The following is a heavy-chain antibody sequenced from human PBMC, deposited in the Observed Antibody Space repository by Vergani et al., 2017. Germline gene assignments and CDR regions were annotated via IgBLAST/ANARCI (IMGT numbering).Heavy chain of an antibody. V-gene: IGHV3-23*01. J-gene: IGHJ4*02. CDR2: ISGHGDRT. CDR3: AGEERSNTSPCVGD. CDR1: GFTFSNSA. Sequence: EVHLLESGGGQVEAGGSLRLSCVASGFTFSNSAMSWVRQTSGKGLEWVSAISGHGDRTYYADSVKGRFTISRDNSKNTVYLQMNSLKAEDRATYYCAGEERSNTSPCVGDWDQGTLVTV. D-gene: IGHD2/OR15-2a*01.